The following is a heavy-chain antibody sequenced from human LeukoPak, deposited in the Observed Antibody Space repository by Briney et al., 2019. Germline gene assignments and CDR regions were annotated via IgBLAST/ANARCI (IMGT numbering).Heavy chain of an antibody. CDR1: GFTFSSYS. J-gene: IGHJ4*02. Sequence: GGSLRLSCAASGFTFSSYSMNWVRQAPGKGLEWVSSISSSSSYIYYADSMKGRFTISRDNAKNSLYLQMNSLRAEDTAVYYCASKIHDYGDYSDYWGQGTLVTVSS. V-gene: IGHV3-21*01. CDR3: ASKIHDYGDYSDY. CDR2: ISSSSSYI. D-gene: IGHD4-17*01.